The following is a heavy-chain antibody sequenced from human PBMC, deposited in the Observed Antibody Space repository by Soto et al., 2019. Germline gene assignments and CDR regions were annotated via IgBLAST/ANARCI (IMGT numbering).Heavy chain of an antibody. CDR2: ISAYNGNT. D-gene: IGHD4-17*01. J-gene: IGHJ5*02. V-gene: IGHV1-18*04. Sequence: ASVKVSCKASGYTFTSYGISWVRQAPGQGLEWMGWISAYNGNTNYAQKLQGRVTMTTDTSTSTAYMELRSLRSDDTAVYYCATDIPVRYGGRFSPWGQGTLVAVSS. CDR1: GYTFTSYG. CDR3: ATDIPVRYGGRFSP.